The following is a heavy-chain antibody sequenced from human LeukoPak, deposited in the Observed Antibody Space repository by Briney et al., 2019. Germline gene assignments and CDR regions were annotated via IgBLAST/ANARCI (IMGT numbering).Heavy chain of an antibody. V-gene: IGHV5-51*01. CDR3: ARVDTYPDH. Sequence: HVESLKISCKGSGYSFPSYWIGWVRQMPGEGLGWMGTIHPGDSDTRYSPSFQGQVTISADKSISTAYLQWSSLKASDTAMYYCARVDTYPDHWGQGTLVTVSS. CDR2: IHPGDSDT. D-gene: IGHD5-18*01. CDR1: GYSFPSYW. J-gene: IGHJ4*02.